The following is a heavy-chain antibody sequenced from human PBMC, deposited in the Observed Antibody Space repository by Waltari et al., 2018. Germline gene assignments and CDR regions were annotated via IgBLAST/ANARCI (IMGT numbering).Heavy chain of an antibody. V-gene: IGHV3-72*01. D-gene: IGHD1-20*01. CDR3: ARGYHSFDV. Sequence: EVQLVESGGGLVQPGGYLRLSCAASGFTFRDHYMDWVRQAPGKWLECVGRTRNKAKTYTTEYAAAVKGRFTVSRDESRDSLYLQMTSLKTEDTAVYYCARGYHSFDVWGQGTMVTVSS. CDR2: TRNKAKTYTT. J-gene: IGHJ3*01. CDR1: GFTFRDHY.